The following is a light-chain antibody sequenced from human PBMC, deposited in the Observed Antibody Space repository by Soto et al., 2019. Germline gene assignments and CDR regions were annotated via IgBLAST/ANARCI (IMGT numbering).Light chain of an antibody. Sequence: EIVMTQSPATLSVSPGERATLSCMASQSVSSNLAWYQQKPGQAPRLLIYGASTRATGIPARFSGSGSGTEFTLTISSLQSEDFAVYYCQQYNSWPPWTFGQGTKVQIK. J-gene: IGKJ1*01. CDR1: QSVSSN. CDR2: GAS. V-gene: IGKV3-15*01. CDR3: QQYNSWPPWT.